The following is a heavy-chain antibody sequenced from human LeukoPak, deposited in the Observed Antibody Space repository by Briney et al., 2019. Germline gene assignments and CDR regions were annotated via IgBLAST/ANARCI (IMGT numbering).Heavy chain of an antibody. Sequence: GGSLRLSCAASGFTFSSYGMHWVRQAPGKGLEGVAFIRYDGSNKYYADSVKGRFTIARDNSKNTLYLQMNSLRAEDTAVYYCAKDSRWLQSQLPPELDYWGQGTLVTVSS. V-gene: IGHV3-30*02. CDR2: IRYDGSNK. CDR1: GFTFSSYG. J-gene: IGHJ4*02. CDR3: AKDSRWLQSQLPPELDY. D-gene: IGHD5-24*01.